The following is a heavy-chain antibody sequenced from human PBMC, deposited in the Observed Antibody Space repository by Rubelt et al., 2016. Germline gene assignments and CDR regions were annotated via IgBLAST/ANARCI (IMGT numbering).Heavy chain of an antibody. D-gene: IGHD4-23*01. Sequence: QVTLKESGPVLVKPTETLTLTCTVSGFSLSNARMGVSWIRQPPGKALEWLAHIFSNDEKSYSTSLKSRLTISKETSKNQVVLTMTNMDPVDTATYYCAHMIYGGNSVADYWGQGTLVTVSS. CDR3: AHMIYGGNSVADY. CDR1: GFSLSNARMG. J-gene: IGHJ4*02. CDR2: IFSNDEK. V-gene: IGHV2-26*01.